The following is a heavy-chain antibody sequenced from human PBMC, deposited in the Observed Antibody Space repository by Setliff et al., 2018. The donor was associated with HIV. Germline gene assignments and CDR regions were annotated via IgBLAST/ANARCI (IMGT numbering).Heavy chain of an antibody. D-gene: IGHD2-2*01. J-gene: IGHJ4*02. CDR2: ISVYNGNK. CDR3: ARGGGLKPFGYQLDY. Sequence: ASVKVSCKASGYTFSRFGITWVRQAPGQGLEWMGWISVYNGNKDYALNFQGRVTLTTDTSASTAYMELTSLRSDDTAVYYCARGGGLKPFGYQLDYWGQGTLVTVSS. V-gene: IGHV1-18*01. CDR1: GYTFSRFG.